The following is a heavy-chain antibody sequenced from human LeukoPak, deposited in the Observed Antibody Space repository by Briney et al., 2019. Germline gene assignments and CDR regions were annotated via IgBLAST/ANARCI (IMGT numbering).Heavy chain of an antibody. Sequence: GGSLRLSCAASGFTFTNYVMSWVRQAPGKGREWCSGMSWNSGSMEYADSVKGRFAISRDNAKHSLYLQMNSLRVEDTALYYSSQDISAGGLDVWGPGTPVPVSS. V-gene: IGHV3-9*01. CDR3: SQDISAGGLDV. J-gene: IGHJ6*02. CDR2: MSWNSGSM. D-gene: IGHD3-16*02. CDR1: GFTFTNYV.